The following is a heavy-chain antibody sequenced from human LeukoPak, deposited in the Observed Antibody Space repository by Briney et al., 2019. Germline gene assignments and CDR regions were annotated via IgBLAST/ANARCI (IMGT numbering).Heavy chain of an antibody. J-gene: IGHJ4*02. CDR2: NSAWNGDT. CDR1: GYTFTSHS. CDR3: ARDPSNSSGRYEYFDY. V-gene: IGHV1-18*01. D-gene: IGHD6-19*01. Sequence: ASVKVSCTASGYTFTSHSISWVRQAPGQGLEWMGSNSAWNGDTNYAQNFQGRITMTTDASTTTAYMELRSLTSDDTAVYYCARDPSNSSGRYEYFDYWGQGTLVTVSS.